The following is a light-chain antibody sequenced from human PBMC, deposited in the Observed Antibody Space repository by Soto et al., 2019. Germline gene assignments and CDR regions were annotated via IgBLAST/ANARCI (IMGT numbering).Light chain of an antibody. CDR2: EVS. CDR1: SSDVGGYSY. J-gene: IGLJ1*01. V-gene: IGLV2-14*01. CDR3: SSYTSTSTRV. Sequence: QSALTQPAFVSGSPGQSITISCTGTSSDVGGYSYVSWYQHPPGKAPKLRISEVSNRPSGVSNRFSGSKSGNTASLTISGLQAEDEADYYCSSYTSTSTRVFGTGTKVTVL.